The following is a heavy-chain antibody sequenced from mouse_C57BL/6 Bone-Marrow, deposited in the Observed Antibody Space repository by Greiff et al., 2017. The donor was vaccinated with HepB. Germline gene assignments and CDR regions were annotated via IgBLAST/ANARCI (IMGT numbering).Heavy chain of an antibody. D-gene: IGHD2-10*01. V-gene: IGHV1-64*01. CDR2: IHPKSGST. J-gene: IGHJ1*03. Sequence: QVQLQQPGAELVKPGASVKLSCKASGYTFTSYWMHWVKQRPGQGLEWIGMIHPKSGSTNYNEKFKSKATLTVDKSSSTAYMQLSSLTSEDSAVYYCARSLLYWYFDVWGTGTTVTVSS. CDR3: ARSLLYWYFDV. CDR1: GYTFTSYW.